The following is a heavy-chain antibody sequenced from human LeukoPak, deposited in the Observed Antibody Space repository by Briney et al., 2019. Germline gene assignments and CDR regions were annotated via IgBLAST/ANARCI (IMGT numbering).Heavy chain of an antibody. J-gene: IGHJ4*02. CDR3: ARGEDSSSWYLDY. Sequence: GGSLRLSCAASGFTFSSYSMNWVRQAPGKGLEWVSSISSSSSYIYYAGSVKGRFTISRDNAKNSLYLQMNSLRAEDTAVYYCARGEDSSSWYLDYWGQGTLVTVSS. CDR2: ISSSSSYI. CDR1: GFTFSSYS. D-gene: IGHD6-13*01. V-gene: IGHV3-21*01.